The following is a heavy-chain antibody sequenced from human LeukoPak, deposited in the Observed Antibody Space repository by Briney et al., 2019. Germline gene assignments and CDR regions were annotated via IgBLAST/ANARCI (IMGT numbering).Heavy chain of an antibody. V-gene: IGHV4-39*07. CDR2: IYYSGST. CDR1: GGSISSSSYY. D-gene: IGHD5-12*01. Sequence: SETLSLTCTVSGGSISSSSYYWGWIRQPPGKGLEWIGSIYYSGSTYYNPSLKSRVTISVDTSKNQFSLKLSSVTAADTAVYYCAREDSGYDYSPFDYWGQGILVTVSS. J-gene: IGHJ4*02. CDR3: AREDSGYDYSPFDY.